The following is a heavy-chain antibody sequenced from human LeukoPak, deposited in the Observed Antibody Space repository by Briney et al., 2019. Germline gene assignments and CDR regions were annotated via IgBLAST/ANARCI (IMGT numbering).Heavy chain of an antibody. Sequence: GESLKISFRGSGYSFTSYWIGWVRQMPGKGLEWMGIIYPGDSDTRYSPSFQGQVTISADKSISTAYLQWSSLKASDTAMYYCARQYSSGWYYFDYWGQGTLVTVSS. D-gene: IGHD6-19*01. CDR3: ARQYSSGWYYFDY. CDR1: GYSFTSYW. V-gene: IGHV5-51*01. J-gene: IGHJ4*02. CDR2: IYPGDSDT.